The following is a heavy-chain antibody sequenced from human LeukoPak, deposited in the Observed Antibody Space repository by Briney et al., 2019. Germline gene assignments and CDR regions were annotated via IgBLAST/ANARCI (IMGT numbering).Heavy chain of an antibody. Sequence: ASVKVSCKASGYTFTSYGISWVRQAPGQGLEWMGWISAYNGNTNYAQKLQGRVTMTRDTSISTAYMELSRLRSDDTAVYYCARDCGSGSYYVGAFDIWGQGTMVTVSS. CDR2: ISAYNGNT. J-gene: IGHJ3*02. CDR1: GYTFTSYG. V-gene: IGHV1-18*01. D-gene: IGHD1-26*01. CDR3: ARDCGSGSYYVGAFDI.